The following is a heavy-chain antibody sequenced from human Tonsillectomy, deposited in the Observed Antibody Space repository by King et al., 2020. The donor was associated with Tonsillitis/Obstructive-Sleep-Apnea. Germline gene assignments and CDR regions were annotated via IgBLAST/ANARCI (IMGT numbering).Heavy chain of an antibody. CDR2: IYYSGGT. V-gene: IGHV4-31*01. CDR3: ARAADEDYYGLGSYAFDI. J-gene: IGHJ3*02. Sequence: VPLQESGTGLVKPSQTLSLTCTVSGASMSSGGFYWSWIRQHPGKGLEWIGYIYYSGGTYYNPSLKSLVTISLDTSKKQFSLKLRSVTVADTAVYFCARAADEDYYGLGSYAFDIWGQGTMVTVSS. CDR1: GASMSSGGFY. D-gene: IGHD3-10*01.